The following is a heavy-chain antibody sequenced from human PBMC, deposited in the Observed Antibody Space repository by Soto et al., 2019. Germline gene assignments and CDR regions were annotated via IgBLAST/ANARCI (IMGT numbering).Heavy chain of an antibody. CDR3: ARTHYSDRSGTDY. V-gene: IGHV4-30-4*01. Sequence: SETLSLTCTVSGGSIRSGDSYWSWIRQPPGKGLEWIGYIYYSGTTYYNPSLKSRVTMSLDTSKNQFSLNLSSVTAADTAVYYCARTHYSDRSGTDYWGQGTLVTVS. J-gene: IGHJ4*02. CDR2: IYYSGTT. D-gene: IGHD3-22*01. CDR1: GGSIRSGDSY.